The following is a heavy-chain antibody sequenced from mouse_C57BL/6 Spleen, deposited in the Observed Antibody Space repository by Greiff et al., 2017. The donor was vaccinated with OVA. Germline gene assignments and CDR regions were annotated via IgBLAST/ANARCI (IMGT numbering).Heavy chain of an antibody. CDR3: ASSANWAFAY. CDR2: ISGGGGNT. Sequence: EVKLVESGGGLVKPGGSLKLSCAASGFTFSSYTMSWVRQTPEKRLEWVATISGGGGNTYYPDSVKGRFTISRDNAKNTLYLQMSSLRSEDTAWYYCASSANWAFAYWGQGTLVTVSA. J-gene: IGHJ3*01. CDR1: GFTFSSYT. V-gene: IGHV5-9*01. D-gene: IGHD4-1*01.